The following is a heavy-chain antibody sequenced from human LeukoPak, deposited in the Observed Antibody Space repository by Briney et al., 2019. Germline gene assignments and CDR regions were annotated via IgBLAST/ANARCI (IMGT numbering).Heavy chain of an antibody. D-gene: IGHD6-13*01. Sequence: PGGSLRLSCAVSGFTFSSYAMHWVRQAPGKGLEWVAVISYDGSNKYYADSVRGRFTISRDNSKNTLYLQMNSLRAEDTAVYYCAKDDNRIAAAGAIDYWGQGTLVTVSS. V-gene: IGHV3-30-3*01. CDR3: AKDDNRIAAAGAIDY. CDR1: GFTFSSYA. CDR2: ISYDGSNK. J-gene: IGHJ4*02.